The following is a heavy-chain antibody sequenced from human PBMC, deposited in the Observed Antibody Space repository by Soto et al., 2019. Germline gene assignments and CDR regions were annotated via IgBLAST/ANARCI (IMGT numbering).Heavy chain of an antibody. CDR3: ARSSISGIFYYYY. V-gene: IGHV1-18*01. CDR1: GYTFTDNG. J-gene: IGHJ4*02. Sequence: QVQLVQSGAEVKKPGASVKVSCKASGYTFTDNGVSWMRQAPGQGLEWMGWINPNNGNTKYAQNFQGRVTMTTDTSTSTAYVELRSLRSDDTAMYYCARSSISGIFYYYYWGQGTLVTVS. CDR2: INPNNGNT. D-gene: IGHD3-10*01.